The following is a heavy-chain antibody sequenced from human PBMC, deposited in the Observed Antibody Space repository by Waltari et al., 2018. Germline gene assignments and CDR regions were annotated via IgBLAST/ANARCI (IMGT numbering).Heavy chain of an antibody. D-gene: IGHD3-16*02. V-gene: IGHV1-8*03. CDR1: GYTFTSYD. CDR2: MNPNSGNT. CDR3: ARGRYYDYIWGSYRRHNWFDP. J-gene: IGHJ5*02. Sequence: EVKKPGASVKVSCKASGYTFTSYDINWVRQATGQGLEWMGWMNPNSGNTGYAQKFQGRVTITRNTSISTAYMELSSLRSEDTAVYYCARGRYYDYIWGSYRRHNWFDPWGQGTLVTVSS.